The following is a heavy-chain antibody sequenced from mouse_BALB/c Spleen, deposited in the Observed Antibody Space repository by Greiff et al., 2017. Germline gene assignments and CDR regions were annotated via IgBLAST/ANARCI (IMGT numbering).Heavy chain of an antibody. CDR3: ARRDYGSRAYWYFDV. Sequence: VQLKESGPQLVRPGASVKISCKASGYSFTSYWMHWVKQRPGQGLEWIGMIDPSDSETRLNQKFKDKATLTVDKSSSTAYMQLSSPTSEDSAVYYCARRDYGSRAYWYFDVWGAGTTVTVSS. J-gene: IGHJ1*01. CDR1: GYSFTSYW. CDR2: IDPSDSET. D-gene: IGHD1-1*01. V-gene: IGHV1S126*01.